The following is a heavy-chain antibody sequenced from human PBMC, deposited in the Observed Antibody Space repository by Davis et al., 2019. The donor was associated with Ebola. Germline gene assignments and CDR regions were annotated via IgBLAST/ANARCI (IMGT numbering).Heavy chain of an antibody. CDR2: ISAYTGNL. CDR3: ARPTMVTATYYFDY. Sequence: ASVKVSCKASGYIFTSYIITWVRQAPGQGFEWMGWISAYTGNLNYAQKFQGRVTMTRDTSTSTAYMELRSLRSDDTAVYYCARPTMVTATYYFDYWGQGTLVTVSS. D-gene: IGHD2-21*02. CDR1: GYIFTSYI. V-gene: IGHV1-18*04. J-gene: IGHJ4*02.